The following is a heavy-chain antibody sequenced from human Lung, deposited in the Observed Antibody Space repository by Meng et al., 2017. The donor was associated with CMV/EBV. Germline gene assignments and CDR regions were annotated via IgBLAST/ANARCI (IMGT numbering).Heavy chain of an antibody. J-gene: IGHJ4*02. CDR2: INHSGDT. Sequence: GSLRLXCAVYGGSFSGYYWSWIRQPPGEGLEWIGEINHSGDTNYNPSLKSRVTISVDTSKNQFSLKLSSVTAADTAVYYCARGAYYFDTSGLFDYWGLGTLVTVSS. D-gene: IGHD3-22*01. V-gene: IGHV4-34*01. CDR3: ARGAYYFDTSGLFDY. CDR1: GGSFSGYY.